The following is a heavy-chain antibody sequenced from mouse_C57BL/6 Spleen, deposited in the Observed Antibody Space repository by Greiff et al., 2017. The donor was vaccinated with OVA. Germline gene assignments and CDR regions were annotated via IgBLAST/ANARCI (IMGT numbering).Heavy chain of an antibody. Sequence: QVQLQQSGPELVKPGASVKISCKASGYAFSSSWMNWVKQRPGKGLEWIGRIYPGDGDTNYNGKFKGKATLTADKSSSTAYMQLSSLTSEDSAVYFCARGIYGSSYDWYFDVWGTGTTVTVSS. CDR2: IYPGDGDT. V-gene: IGHV1-82*01. CDR1: GYAFSSSW. CDR3: ARGIYGSSYDWYFDV. D-gene: IGHD1-1*01. J-gene: IGHJ1*03.